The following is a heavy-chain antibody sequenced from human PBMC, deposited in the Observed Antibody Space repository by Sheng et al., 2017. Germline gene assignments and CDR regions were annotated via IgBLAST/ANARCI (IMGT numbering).Heavy chain of an antibody. CDR1: GGSISITNW. CDR2: IYHSGST. V-gene: IGHV4-4*02. Sequence: QVQLQESGPGLVKPSGTLSLTCAVSGGSISITNWWSWVRQPPGKGLEWIGEIYHSGSTNYNPSLKSRVTISVDESKNQFSLKVTSVTAADTAVYYCVRHSGSGSYFDYWGQGTLVTGLL. CDR3: VRHSGSGSYFDY. J-gene: IGHJ4*02. D-gene: IGHD3-10*01.